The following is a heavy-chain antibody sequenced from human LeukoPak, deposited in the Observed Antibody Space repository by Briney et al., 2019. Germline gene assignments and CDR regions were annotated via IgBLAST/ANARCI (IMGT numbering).Heavy chain of an antibody. CDR1: GDSFNEYY. J-gene: IGHJ5*02. D-gene: IGHD1-1*01. Sequence: SETLSLTCAVYGDSFNEYYWSWVRLPPGKALEWIGEINHSGSTNYNPSLKSRVTISVDKSLRQFFLRLSPVTAADTAVYYCARERASNNYYNYFDPWGQGTQVTVSS. CDR2: INHSGST. CDR3: ARERASNNYYNYFDP. V-gene: IGHV4-34*01.